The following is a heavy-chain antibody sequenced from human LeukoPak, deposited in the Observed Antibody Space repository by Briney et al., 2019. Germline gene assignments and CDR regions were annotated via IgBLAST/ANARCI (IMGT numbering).Heavy chain of an antibody. J-gene: IGHJ4*02. CDR3: ARGNYSTSNYFPDY. Sequence: GASVKVSCKGSGYTFTDYYIHWVRQAPGQGLEWMGRINPNSGGTNYAQKFRGRVTMTRDTSIASAYMELTSLTSDDSATYYCARGNYSTSNYFPDYWGQGTLVTVSS. D-gene: IGHD4-11*01. V-gene: IGHV1-2*06. CDR2: INPNSGGT. CDR1: GYTFTDYY.